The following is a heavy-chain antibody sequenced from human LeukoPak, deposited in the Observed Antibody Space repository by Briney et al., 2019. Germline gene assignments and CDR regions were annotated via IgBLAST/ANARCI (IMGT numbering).Heavy chain of an antibody. J-gene: IGHJ5*02. D-gene: IGHD6-13*01. CDR1: GYTFTSYY. V-gene: IGHV1-46*01. CDR2: INPSGGST. CDR3: ARGGLAAADTTNWFDP. Sequence: GASVKASCKASGYTFTSYYMHWVRQAPGQGLEWMGIINPSGGSTSYAQKFQGRVTMTRDTSTSTVYMELSGLRSEDTAVYYCARGGLAAADTTNWFDPWGQGTLVTVSS.